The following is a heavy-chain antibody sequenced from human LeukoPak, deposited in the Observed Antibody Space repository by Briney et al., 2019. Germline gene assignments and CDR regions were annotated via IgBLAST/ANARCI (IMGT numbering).Heavy chain of an antibody. CDR1: GGTFSSYA. J-gene: IGHJ4*02. V-gene: IGHV1-69*13. Sequence: ASVKVSCKASGGTFSSYAISWVRQAPGQGLEWMGGIIPIFGTANYAQKFQGRVTITADESTSTAYMELSSLRSEDTAVYYCARGGDGDYEGEYFDYGGQGTLVTVSS. CDR3: ARGGDGDYEGEYFDY. D-gene: IGHD4-17*01. CDR2: IIPIFGTA.